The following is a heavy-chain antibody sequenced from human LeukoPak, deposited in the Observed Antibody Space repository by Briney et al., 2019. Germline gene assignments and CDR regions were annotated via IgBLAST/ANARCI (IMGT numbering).Heavy chain of an antibody. V-gene: IGHV3-30*18. J-gene: IGHJ5*02. CDR1: GFTFSSYG. CDR3: AKALWITSTPPSPSWFDP. D-gene: IGHD3-10*01. CDR2: ISYDGSNK. Sequence: PGRSLRLSCAASGFTFSSYGMHWVRQAPGKGLEWVAVISYDGSNKCYADSVKGRFTISRDNSKNTLYLQMNSLRAEDTAVYYCAKALWITSTPPSPSWFDPWGQGTLVTVSS.